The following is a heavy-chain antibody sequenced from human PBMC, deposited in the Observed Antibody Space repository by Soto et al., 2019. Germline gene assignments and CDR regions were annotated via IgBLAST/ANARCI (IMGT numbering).Heavy chain of an antibody. V-gene: IGHV1-69*13. D-gene: IGHD3-10*01. CDR1: GYTFSSYA. Sequence: GASVKVSCKASGYTFSSYAMNWVRQAPGQGLEWMGGIIPIFGTANYAQKFQGGVTITADESTSTAYMELSSLRSEDTAVYYCARGGSGSYYKTTRNYYYYYGMDVWGQGTTVTVSS. CDR2: IIPIFGTA. CDR3: ARGGSGSYYKTTRNYYYYYGMDV. J-gene: IGHJ6*02.